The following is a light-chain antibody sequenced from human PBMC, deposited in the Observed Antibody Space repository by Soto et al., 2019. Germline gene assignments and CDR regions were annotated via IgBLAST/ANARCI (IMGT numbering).Light chain of an antibody. CDR1: QSISSH. CDR2: AAS. Sequence: DIQMTQSPSSLSASAGDRVTISCRASQSISSHLNWYQQKPGKAPNLLIYAASTLQSGVPSRFSGSGSGTDFTLTISSLQPEDFATYYCQQSYSAVCTFGPGTKVDIK. CDR3: QQSYSAVCT. V-gene: IGKV1-39*01. J-gene: IGKJ3*01.